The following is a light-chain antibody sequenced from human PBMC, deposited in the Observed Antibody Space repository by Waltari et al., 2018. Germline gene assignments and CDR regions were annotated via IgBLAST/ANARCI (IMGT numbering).Light chain of an antibody. CDR3: ETGGFGIWR. V-gene: IGLV4-69*01. Sequence: QLILTQSPSASASLGASVKLSCTLSSGHSNDAIAWLQRQPEKGPRDLMKVNSDGSYIKGDGIPDRFSGSSSGADRYLTISSLQSEDEADYYCETGGFGIWRFGGGTKLTVL. CDR2: VNSDGSY. CDR1: SGHSNDA. J-gene: IGLJ2*01.